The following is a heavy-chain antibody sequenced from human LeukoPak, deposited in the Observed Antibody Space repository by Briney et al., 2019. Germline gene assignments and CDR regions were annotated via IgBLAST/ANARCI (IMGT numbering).Heavy chain of an antibody. Sequence: KPSETLSLTCAVYGGSFSGYYWSWIRQPPGKGLEWIGEINHSGSTNYNPSLKSRVTISVDTSKNQFSLKLSSVTAADTAVYYCARDITMGPYYYYGMDVWGQGTTVTVSS. D-gene: IGHD3-10*01. V-gene: IGHV4-34*01. CDR1: GGSFSGYY. J-gene: IGHJ6*02. CDR2: INHSGST. CDR3: ARDITMGPYYYYGMDV.